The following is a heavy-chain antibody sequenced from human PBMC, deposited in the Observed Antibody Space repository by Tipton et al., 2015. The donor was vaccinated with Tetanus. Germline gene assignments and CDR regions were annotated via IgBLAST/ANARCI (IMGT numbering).Heavy chain of an antibody. Sequence: LRLSCSVSGGSIRSDNYYWTWIRQPPGKEPEWVGYVYHNGNTNYHPSLKGRLTISVDTSKNQFSLNLKSVITADTAIYYCARANNDYPKKGPFDCWGQGILVTVSS. V-gene: IGHV4-61*01. D-gene: IGHD5-12*01. CDR3: ARANNDYPKKGPFDC. CDR2: VYHNGNT. CDR1: GGSIRSDNYY. J-gene: IGHJ4*02.